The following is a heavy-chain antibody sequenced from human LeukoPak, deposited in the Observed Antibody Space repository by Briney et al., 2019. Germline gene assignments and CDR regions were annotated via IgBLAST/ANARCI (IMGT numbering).Heavy chain of an antibody. Sequence: SETLSLTCAVYGGSFSGYYWSWIRQPPGKGLEWIGEINHSGSTNYNPSLKSRVTISVDTSKSQFSLKLSSVTAADTAVYYCARGRRCSSTSCYGHNWFDPWGREPWSPSPQ. V-gene: IGHV4-34*01. CDR3: ARGRRCSSTSCYGHNWFDP. CDR2: INHSGST. CDR1: GGSFSGYY. J-gene: IGHJ5*02. D-gene: IGHD2-2*01.